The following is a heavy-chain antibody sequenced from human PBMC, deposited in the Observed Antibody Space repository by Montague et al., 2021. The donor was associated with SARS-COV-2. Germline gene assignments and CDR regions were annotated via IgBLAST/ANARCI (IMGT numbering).Heavy chain of an antibody. J-gene: IGHJ4*02. V-gene: IGHV4-34*01. CDR1: GGSFSRYF. Sequence: SETLSLTCDVYGGSFSRYFWSWIRQPPGRGPELIGHISPTGSTRYNPSLDSRVTISLDTSKSRLSLELTSVTVADTSIYFGVGAPNEYYFDYWGQGTPVSVSS. D-gene: IGHD3-16*01. CDR2: ISPTGST. CDR3: VGAPNEYYFDY.